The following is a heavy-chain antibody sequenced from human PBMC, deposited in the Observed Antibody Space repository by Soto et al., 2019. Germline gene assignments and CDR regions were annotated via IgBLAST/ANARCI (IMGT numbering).Heavy chain of an antibody. V-gene: IGHV4-39*02. J-gene: IGHJ4*02. CDR3: AREGGRYCTGDSCQVDY. D-gene: IGHD2-15*01. CDR2: IYYSGNT. CDR1: GGSISSSSYY. Sequence: PSETLSLTCTVSGGSISSSSYYWGWIRQPPGKGLEWIGSIYYSGNTYYTPSLKSRVTISVDTSKNQFSLKLSSVTAADTAVYYCAREGGRYCTGDSCQVDYWSQGTLVTVSS.